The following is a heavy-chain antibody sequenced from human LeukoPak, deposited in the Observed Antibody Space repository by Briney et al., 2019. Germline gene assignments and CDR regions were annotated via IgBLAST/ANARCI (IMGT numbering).Heavy chain of an antibody. CDR3: PKKGQSEHYGKPG. V-gene: IGHV3-23*01. CDR1: GFTLGTYD. CDR2: ISRRGGST. J-gene: IGHJ4*02. Sequence: PGGSLRLSCAASGFTLGTYDMYWVRQCPGKGLECVSSISRRGGSTYYADSVKGRFTISRDNSKNPLYLQMSGLRADDTAVYYCPKKGQSEHYGKPGWGQGTLVTVSS. D-gene: IGHD4-17*01.